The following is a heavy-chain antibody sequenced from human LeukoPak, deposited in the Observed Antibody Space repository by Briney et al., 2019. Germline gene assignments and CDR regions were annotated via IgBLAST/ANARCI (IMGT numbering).Heavy chain of an antibody. CDR1: GYSISSGYY. CDR2: IYTSGST. D-gene: IGHD5-12*01. Sequence: SETLSLTCTVSGYSISSGYYWGWIRQPPGKGLEWIGSIYTSGSTIYNPSLQSRATMSVDTSKHQSSLQLSSVTAADTAVYYCARVSGYDYRSYCYFDLWGRGTLVTVSS. V-gene: IGHV4-38-2*02. CDR3: ARVSGYDYRSYCYFDL. J-gene: IGHJ2*01.